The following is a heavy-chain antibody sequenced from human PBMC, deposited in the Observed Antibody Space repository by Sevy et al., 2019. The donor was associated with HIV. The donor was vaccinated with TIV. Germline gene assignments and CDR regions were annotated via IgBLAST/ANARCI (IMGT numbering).Heavy chain of an antibody. CDR1: GFTFSSYW. CDR2: IKQDGIEK. CDR3: GRAMDV. Sequence: GGSLILSCAASGFTFSSYWMHWVRQAPGKGLEWVANIKQDGIEKYYVDSVKGRFTISRDNAKNSLYLQMNSLRPEDTAVYYCGRAMDVWGQGTTVTVSS. J-gene: IGHJ6*02. V-gene: IGHV3-7*01.